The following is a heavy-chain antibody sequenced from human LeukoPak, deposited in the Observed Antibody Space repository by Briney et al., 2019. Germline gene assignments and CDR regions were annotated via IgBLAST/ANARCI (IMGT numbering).Heavy chain of an antibody. CDR3: ARVGGSGAFDY. Sequence: GGSLRLSCAASGFTFSSYAMKWVHQAPGKGLEWVSYISSSSGTIYYADSVKGRFTISRDNAKNSLYLQMNSLRAEDTAVYYCARVGGSGAFDYWGQGTLVTVSS. V-gene: IGHV3-48*04. J-gene: IGHJ4*02. CDR1: GFTFSSYA. CDR2: ISSSSGTI. D-gene: IGHD3-10*01.